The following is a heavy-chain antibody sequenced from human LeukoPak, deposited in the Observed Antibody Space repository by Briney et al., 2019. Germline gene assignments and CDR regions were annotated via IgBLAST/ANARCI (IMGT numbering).Heavy chain of an antibody. D-gene: IGHD6-13*01. Sequence: SGPTLANPTQTLTLTCTFSGFSLSTSGMRVSWIRQPPGKALEWLARIDWDDDKFYSTSLKTRLTISKDTSKNQVVLTMTNMDPVDTATYYCARGIAAAGVFDYWGQGTLVTVSS. CDR3: ARGIAAAGVFDY. CDR2: IDWDDDK. J-gene: IGHJ4*02. CDR1: GFSLSTSGMR. V-gene: IGHV2-70*04.